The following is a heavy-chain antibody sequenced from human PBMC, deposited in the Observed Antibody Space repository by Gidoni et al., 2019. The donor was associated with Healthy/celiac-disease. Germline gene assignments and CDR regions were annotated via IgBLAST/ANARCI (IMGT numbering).Heavy chain of an antibody. CDR3: ARDIVVVVAATTNYYYYGMDV. CDR1: GFTFSSSA. CDR2: ISYDGSNK. V-gene: IGHV3-30-3*01. Sequence: QVQLVESGGGVVQPGRSLRLSCAASGFTFSSSAMHWVRQAPGKGLEWVAVISYDGSNKYYADSVKGRFTISRDNSKNTLYLQMNSLRAEDTAVYYCARDIVVVVAATTNYYYYGMDVWGQGTTVTVSS. D-gene: IGHD2-15*01. J-gene: IGHJ6*02.